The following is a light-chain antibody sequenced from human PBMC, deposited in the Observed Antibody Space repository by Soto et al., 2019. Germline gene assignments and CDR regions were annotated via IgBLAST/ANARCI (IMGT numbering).Light chain of an antibody. Sequence: DIQMTQSPSTLSASVGDRVTISCRASQNINTWLAWYKQQPGKAPQLLIYKASSLESGVPSRFSGRGSGTDFTLTISSLRPDDFVTFYCQQYNDSFPTFGQGTKVEIK. V-gene: IGKV1-5*03. CDR2: KAS. CDR3: QQYNDSFPT. J-gene: IGKJ1*01. CDR1: QNINTW.